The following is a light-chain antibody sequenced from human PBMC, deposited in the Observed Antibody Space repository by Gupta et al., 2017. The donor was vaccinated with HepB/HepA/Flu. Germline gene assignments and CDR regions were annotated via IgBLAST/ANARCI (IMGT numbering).Light chain of an antibody. CDR2: WAS. J-gene: IGKJ5*01. V-gene: IGKV4-1*01. CDR1: QNVLYSNNKDF. CDR3: QQEYYTPIT. Sequence: DIVMTQSPDSLAVSLGERATINCKSSQNVLYSNNKDFLAWYQQKPGHPPKLLISWASTRESGVPDRFIGRGSGTDFTLTIISRQAEDVAVYYCQQEYYTPITFGQGTHVEIK.